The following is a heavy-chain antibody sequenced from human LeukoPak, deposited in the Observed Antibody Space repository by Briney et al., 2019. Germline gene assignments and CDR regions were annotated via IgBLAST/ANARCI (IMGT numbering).Heavy chain of an antibody. CDR1: GFIFSNYE. CDR2: ISIDGHSA. D-gene: IGHD4-23*01. Sequence: PGGSLRLSCAASGFIFSNYEMNWVRQAPGKGLEWVSYISIDGHSAYYADSVKGRFTITRDNAKNSVYLQMNSLRAEDTAVYYCARDDYGGLDYWGQGTLVTVSS. J-gene: IGHJ4*02. CDR3: ARDDYGGLDY. V-gene: IGHV3-48*03.